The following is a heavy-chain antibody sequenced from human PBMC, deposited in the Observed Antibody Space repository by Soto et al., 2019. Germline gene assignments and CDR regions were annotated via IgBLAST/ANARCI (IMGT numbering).Heavy chain of an antibody. J-gene: IGHJ6*02. CDR1: GGSISSSNW. CDR2: IYHSGST. D-gene: IGHD2-2*01. CDR3: ARLHVYCISSSCHGHYAMDV. V-gene: IGHV4-4*02. Sequence: SETLSLTCAVSGGSISSSNWWSWVRQPPGKGLEWIGEIYHSGSTNYNPSLKSRVTISVDKSKNQFSLKLSSVTAADTAVYYCARLHVYCISSSCHGHYAMDVWGQGSKVTVSS.